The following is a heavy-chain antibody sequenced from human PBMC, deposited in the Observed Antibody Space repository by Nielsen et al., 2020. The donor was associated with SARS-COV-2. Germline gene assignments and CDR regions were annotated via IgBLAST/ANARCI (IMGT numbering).Heavy chain of an antibody. CDR1: GYTFTKYG. J-gene: IGHJ6*03. CDR2: ISGNSDSA. D-gene: IGHD1-26*01. V-gene: IGHV1-18*04. CDR3: ARAGSYPHYNFYYYMDV. Sequence: ASVKVSCKASGYTFTKYGISWVRQAPGQGLEWMGWISGNSDSAKYVKKFLGRVIMTTDTSTSTAYLEVRSLRSDDTAVYYCARAGSYPHYNFYYYMDVWGKGTTVTVSS.